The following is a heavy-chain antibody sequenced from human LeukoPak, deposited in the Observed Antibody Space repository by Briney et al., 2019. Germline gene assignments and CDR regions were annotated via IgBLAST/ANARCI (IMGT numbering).Heavy chain of an antibody. D-gene: IGHD3-16*01. V-gene: IGHV4-34*01. Sequence: NPSETLSLTCNVSAGSITSSYWSWIRQPPGKGLEWIGEINHSGSTNYNPSLKSRVTISVDTSKNQFSLKLSSVTAADTAVYYCARKRGGALDYWGQGTLVTVSS. CDR2: INHSGST. CDR1: AGSITSSY. J-gene: IGHJ4*02. CDR3: ARKRGGALDY.